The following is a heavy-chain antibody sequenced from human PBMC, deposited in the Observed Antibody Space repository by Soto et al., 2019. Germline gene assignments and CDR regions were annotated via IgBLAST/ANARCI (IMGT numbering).Heavy chain of an antibody. CDR2: ISGSGGST. Sequence: PGGSLRLSCAASGFTFSSYAMSWVRQAPGKGLEWVSAISGSGGSTYYADSVKGRFTISRDNSKNTLYLQMNSLRAEDTAVYYCAKGAAAGTPDYYYYYGMDVWGQGTTVTVSS. CDR1: GFTFSSYA. CDR3: AKGAAAGTPDYYYYYGMDV. V-gene: IGHV3-23*01. J-gene: IGHJ6*02. D-gene: IGHD6-13*01.